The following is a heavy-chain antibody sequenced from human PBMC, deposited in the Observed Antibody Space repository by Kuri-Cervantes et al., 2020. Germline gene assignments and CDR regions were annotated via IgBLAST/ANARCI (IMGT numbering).Heavy chain of an antibody. D-gene: IGHD3-10*01. J-gene: IGHJ6*02. CDR1: GGSISSGGYS. Sequence: SETLSLTCAVSGGSISSGGYSWSWIRQPPGKGLEWIGYIYHSGGTYYNPSLKSRVTISVDRSKNQFSLKLSSVTAADTAVYYCARGPWFGDKVSQHYYYGMDVWGQGTTVTDSS. V-gene: IGHV4-30-2*01. CDR3: ARGPWFGDKVSQHYYYGMDV. CDR2: IYHSGGT.